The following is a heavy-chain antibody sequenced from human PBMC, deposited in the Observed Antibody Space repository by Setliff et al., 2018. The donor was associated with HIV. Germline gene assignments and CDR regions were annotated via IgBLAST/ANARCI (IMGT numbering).Heavy chain of an antibody. J-gene: IGHJ6*03. V-gene: IGHV1-69*10. Sequence: SVKVSCKGSGDIFSSSAISWVRQAPGQGLEWMGGIIPIRGIANTAQKFQGRVTITADKSTTTVYMDLSSLRFDDTAMYYCVRGVQSPPHYSYYYMDVWGEGTMVTVSS. CDR2: IIPIRGIA. CDR3: VRGVQSPPHYSYYYMDV. D-gene: IGHD3-3*01. CDR1: GDIFSSSA.